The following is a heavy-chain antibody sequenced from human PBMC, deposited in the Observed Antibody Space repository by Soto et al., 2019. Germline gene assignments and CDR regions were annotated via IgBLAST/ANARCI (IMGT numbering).Heavy chain of an antibody. V-gene: IGHV1-2*02. Sequence: IQLVQSGAEVKKPGASVKVSCRASGYTFTGYYLHWVRQAPGQGLEWMGCVKPIRGDTNYAQKFQDRVIMTRDRSITTVHMELSRLRSDDTAVYYCAREEGFRITMDRGSGFDPWGQGTLVTVSS. CDR1: GYTFTGYY. J-gene: IGHJ5*02. CDR2: VKPIRGDT. D-gene: IGHD3-10*01. CDR3: AREEGFRITMDRGSGFDP.